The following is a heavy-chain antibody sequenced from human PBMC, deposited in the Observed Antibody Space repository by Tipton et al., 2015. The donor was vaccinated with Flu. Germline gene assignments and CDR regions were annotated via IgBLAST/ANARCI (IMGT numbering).Heavy chain of an antibody. CDR1: GGSISSGGYY. Sequence: LRLSCTVSGGSISSGGYYWSWIRQHPGKGLEWIGYIYYSGSTYYNPSLKSRVTISVDTSKNQFSLKLSSVTAADTAVYYCARERDYYDSSGPISLFYYWGQGTLVTVSS. V-gene: IGHV4-31*03. CDR3: ARERDYYDSSGPISLFYY. CDR2: IYYSGST. J-gene: IGHJ4*02. D-gene: IGHD3-22*01.